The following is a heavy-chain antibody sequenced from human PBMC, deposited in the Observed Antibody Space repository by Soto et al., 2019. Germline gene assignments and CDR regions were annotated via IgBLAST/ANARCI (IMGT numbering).Heavy chain of an antibody. V-gene: IGHV3-74*01. CDR1: AFTFSSYW. CDR2: INSDGSIT. CDR3: ARVWVDSSRYYSLFDY. J-gene: IGHJ4*02. Sequence: GGSLRLSCAASAFTFSSYWMNWVRQAPGKGPVWVSRINSDGSITGYADSVKGRFTISRDNAKNTLYLQMNSLRAEDTAVYYCARVWVDSSRYYSLFDYRGQGTLVTVSS. D-gene: IGHD3-22*01.